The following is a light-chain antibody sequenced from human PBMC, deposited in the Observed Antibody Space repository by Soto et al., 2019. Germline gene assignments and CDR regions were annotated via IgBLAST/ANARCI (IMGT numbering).Light chain of an antibody. V-gene: IGLV1-40*01. J-gene: IGLJ2*01. CDR1: SSNIGTDYD. Sequence: QSVLTQPPSVSGAPGQRVTLSCTGSSSNIGTDYDVHWYQQLPGTAPKLLIYRNTNRPSGVPDRFSGSKSGTSASLAITGLQAEDEADYYCQSYDRSLSGAAVFSGGTKVTVL. CDR3: QSYDRSLSGAAV. CDR2: RNT.